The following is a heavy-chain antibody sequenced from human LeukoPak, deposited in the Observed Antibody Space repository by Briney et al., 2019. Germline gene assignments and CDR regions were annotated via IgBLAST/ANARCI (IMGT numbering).Heavy chain of an antibody. CDR1: GFIFSDYW. V-gene: IGHV3-74*01. CDR2: IKSDGSST. D-gene: IGHD6-19*01. Sequence: GGSLRLSCAASGFIFSDYWMHWVRQGPGKGLVWVSRIKSDGSSTSYAESVKGRFTISRDNAKNTLYLQMNSLRAEDTAVYYCARAQWLADDAFDIWGHGTMVTVSS. J-gene: IGHJ3*02. CDR3: ARAQWLADDAFDI.